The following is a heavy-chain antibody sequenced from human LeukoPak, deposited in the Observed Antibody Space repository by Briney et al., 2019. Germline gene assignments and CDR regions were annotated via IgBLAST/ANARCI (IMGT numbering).Heavy chain of an antibody. V-gene: IGHV1-69*04. CDR2: IIPILGRA. CDR1: GGTFSSYA. CDR3: ARDYTVYYYYGMDV. D-gene: IGHD4-17*01. J-gene: IGHJ6*02. Sequence: AVKVSCKASGGTFSSYAISWVRPAPGQGLGWMGRIIPILGRANYAQKFQGRVTITADKSTSTAYMELSSLRSEDTAVYYCARDYTVYYYYGMDVWGQGTTVTVSS.